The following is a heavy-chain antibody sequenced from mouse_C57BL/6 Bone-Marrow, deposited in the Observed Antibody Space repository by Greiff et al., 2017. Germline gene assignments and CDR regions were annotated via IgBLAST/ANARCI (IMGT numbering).Heavy chain of an antibody. V-gene: IGHV1-81*01. Sequence: VQRVESGAELARPGASVKLSCKASGYTFTSYGISWVKQRTGQGLEWIGEIYPRSGNTYYNEKFKGKATLTADKSSSTAYMELRSLTSEDSAVYFCASCASFAYWGQGTLVTVSA. J-gene: IGHJ3*01. CDR2: IYPRSGNT. CDR3: ASCASFAY. CDR1: GYTFTSYG.